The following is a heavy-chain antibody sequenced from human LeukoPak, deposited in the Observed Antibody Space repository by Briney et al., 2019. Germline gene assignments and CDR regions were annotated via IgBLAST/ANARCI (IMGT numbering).Heavy chain of an antibody. CDR1: GGSISSSCYY. CDR2: IYYSGST. D-gene: IGHD3-22*01. Sequence: PSETLSLTCTVSGGSISSSCYYWGWIRQPPGKGLEWIGSIYYSGSTYYNPSLKSRVTISVDTSKNQFSLKLSSVTAADTAVYYCARVPYYDSSGGLDYWGQGTLVTVSS. CDR3: ARVPYYDSSGGLDY. J-gene: IGHJ4*02. V-gene: IGHV4-39*07.